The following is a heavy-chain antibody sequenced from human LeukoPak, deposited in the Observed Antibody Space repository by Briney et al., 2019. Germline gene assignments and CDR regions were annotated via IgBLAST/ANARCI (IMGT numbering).Heavy chain of an antibody. V-gene: IGHV5-10-1*01. Sequence: GESLKISCKGSGYSFTSYWISWVRQMPGKGLGWMGRIDPSDSYTNYSPSFQGHVTISADKSISTAYLQWSSLKASDTAMYYCARHVYYYGSGSYFLVYYYGMDVWGKGTTVTVSS. CDR1: GYSFTSYW. CDR2: IDPSDSYT. CDR3: ARHVYYYGSGSYFLVYYYGMDV. J-gene: IGHJ6*04. D-gene: IGHD3-10*01.